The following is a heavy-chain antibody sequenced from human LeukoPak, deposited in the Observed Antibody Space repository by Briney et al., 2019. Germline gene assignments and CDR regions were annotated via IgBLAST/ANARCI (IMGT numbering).Heavy chain of an antibody. Sequence: ASVKVSCKASGYTFTSYGISWVRQAPGQGLEWMGWINPNSGGTNYAQKFQGRVTMTRDTSISTAYMELSRLRSDDTAVYYCARVGYSYGLGYYFDYWGQGTLVTVSS. CDR1: GYTFTSYG. D-gene: IGHD5-18*01. J-gene: IGHJ4*02. CDR2: INPNSGGT. CDR3: ARVGYSYGLGYYFDY. V-gene: IGHV1-2*02.